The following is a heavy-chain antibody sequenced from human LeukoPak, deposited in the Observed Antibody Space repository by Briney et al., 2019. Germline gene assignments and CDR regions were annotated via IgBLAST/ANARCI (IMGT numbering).Heavy chain of an antibody. CDR1: GFTFSSYA. V-gene: IGHV3-23*01. CDR2: ISGSGGST. CDR3: ARDRVASGYKGLYYYYGMDV. Sequence: GGSLRLSCAASGFTFSSYAMSWVRQAPGKGLEWVSAISGSGGSTYYADSVKGRFTISRDNSKNTLYLQMNSLRAEDTAVYYCARDRVASGYKGLYYYYGMDVWGQGTTVTVSS. J-gene: IGHJ6*02. D-gene: IGHD3-22*01.